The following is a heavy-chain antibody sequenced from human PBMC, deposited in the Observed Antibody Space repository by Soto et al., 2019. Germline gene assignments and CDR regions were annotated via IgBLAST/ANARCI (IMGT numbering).Heavy chain of an antibody. CDR3: AKDLGYSGYDLRGSFDH. J-gene: IGHJ4*02. D-gene: IGHD5-12*01. V-gene: IGHV3-23*01. Sequence: PXGSLRLSCAASGFTFSSYSMSWVRQAPGKGLEWVSAISGSGGSTYYADSVKGRFTISRDNSKNTLYLQMNSLRAEDTAVYYCAKDLGYSGYDLRGSFDHWGQGTLVTVSS. CDR2: ISGSGGST. CDR1: GFTFSSYS.